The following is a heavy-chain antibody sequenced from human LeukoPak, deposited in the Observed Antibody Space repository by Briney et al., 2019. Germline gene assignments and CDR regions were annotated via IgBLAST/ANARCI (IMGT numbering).Heavy chain of an antibody. CDR2: IYSSGTT. Sequence: SETLSLTCTVSGGSINSYYWSWIRLPAGKGLEWIGRIYSSGTTNYNPSLKSRVTISLDTSKNQFSLKLSSVTAADTAVYYCARGGTVTTYTDFDYWGQGTLVTVSS. J-gene: IGHJ4*02. V-gene: IGHV4-4*07. D-gene: IGHD4-11*01. CDR1: GGSINSYY. CDR3: ARGGTVTTYTDFDY.